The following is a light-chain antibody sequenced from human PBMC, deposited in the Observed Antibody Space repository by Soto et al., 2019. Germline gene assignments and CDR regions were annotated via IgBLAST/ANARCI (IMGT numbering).Light chain of an antibody. J-gene: IGKJ4*01. CDR2: DAS. Sequence: EIELTQSPATLSLSPGERATLSCRASQNINNYLAWYQQKPGQTPRLLIYDASTRATDIPARFSGSGSGTGFTLTISGLEPEDFAVYYCQQRVTWPGTFGGGTKVEIK. CDR1: QNINNY. V-gene: IGKV3-11*01. CDR3: QQRVTWPGT.